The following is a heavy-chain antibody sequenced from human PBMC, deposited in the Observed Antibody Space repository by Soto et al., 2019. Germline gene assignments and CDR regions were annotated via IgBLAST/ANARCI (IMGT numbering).Heavy chain of an antibody. CDR1: GGSISSSSYY. D-gene: IGHD3-9*01. Sequence: QLQLQESGPGLVKPSETLSLTCTVSGGSISSSSYYWGWIRQPPGKGLEWIGSIYYSGSTYYNPSLKSRVTISVDTSKNQFSLKLSSVTAADTAVYYCARHDSEYFDWLSFDYWGQGTLVTVSS. J-gene: IGHJ4*02. CDR3: ARHDSEYFDWLSFDY. V-gene: IGHV4-39*01. CDR2: IYYSGST.